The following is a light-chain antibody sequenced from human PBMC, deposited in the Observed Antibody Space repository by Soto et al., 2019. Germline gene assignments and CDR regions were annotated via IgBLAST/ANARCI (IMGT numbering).Light chain of an antibody. J-gene: IGKJ2*01. CDR1: QTISTY. CDR2: AAS. V-gene: IGKV1-39*01. Sequence: DIQMTQSPSSLSASVGDRVTITCRASQTISTYLNWYQQNPGKAPKLLIYAASSLQSGVPSRFSDSGSGTDFTLTISSLQPEDFATYYCQQSTGIPYTFGQGTKLEIK. CDR3: QQSTGIPYT.